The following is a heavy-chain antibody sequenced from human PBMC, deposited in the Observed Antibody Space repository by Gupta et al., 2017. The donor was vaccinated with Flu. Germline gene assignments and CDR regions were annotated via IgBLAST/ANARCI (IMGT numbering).Heavy chain of an antibody. Sequence: EVQLVESGGGLVQPGGSLKLSCAASGFTFSGPTMPWVRQASGKGLEWVSRIRSKANSYATAYAASVKGRFTISRDDSKNTAYLQMNSLQTDDTAVYYCARGMDGGWFDPRGQGTLVTVSS. J-gene: IGHJ5*02. V-gene: IGHV3-73*01. CDR1: GFTFSGPT. CDR3: ARGMDGGWFDP. CDR2: IRSKANSYAT. D-gene: IGHD3/OR15-3a*01.